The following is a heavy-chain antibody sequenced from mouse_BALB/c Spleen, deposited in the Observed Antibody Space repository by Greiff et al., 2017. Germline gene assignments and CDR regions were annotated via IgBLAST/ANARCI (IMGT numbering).Heavy chain of an antibody. V-gene: IGHV5-17*02. CDR2: ISSGSSTI. CDR1: GFTFSSFG. CDR3: ARSWITTPYAMDY. J-gene: IGHJ4*01. Sequence: EVMLVESGGGLVQPGGSRKLSCAASGFTFSSFGMHWVRQAPEKGLEWVAYISSGSSTIYYADTVKGRFTISRDNPKNTLFLQMTSLRSEDTAMYYCARSWITTPYAMDYWGQGTSVTVSS. D-gene: IGHD2-4*01.